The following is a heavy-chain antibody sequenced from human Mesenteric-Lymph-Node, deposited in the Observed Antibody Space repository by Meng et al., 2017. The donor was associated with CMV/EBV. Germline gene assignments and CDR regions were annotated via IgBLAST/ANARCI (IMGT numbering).Heavy chain of an antibody. V-gene: IGHV1-69*02. CDR1: GGTFSSNT. CDR3: AGGIAAAGSRWFDP. Sequence: QVQLVQSGAEVTKPGSSAKVSCKAFGGTFSSNTISWVRQAPGHGLEWMGRIIPILGIANYEQKFQGRVTITADKSTSTAYMELSSLRSEDTAVYYCAGGIAAAGSRWFDPWGQGTLVTVSS. CDR2: IIPILGIA. D-gene: IGHD6-13*01. J-gene: IGHJ5*02.